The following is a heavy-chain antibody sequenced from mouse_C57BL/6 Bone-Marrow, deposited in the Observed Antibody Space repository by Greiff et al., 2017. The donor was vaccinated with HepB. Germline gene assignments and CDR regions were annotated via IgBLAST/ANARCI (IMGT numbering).Heavy chain of an antibody. J-gene: IGHJ2*01. V-gene: IGHV1-5*01. CDR2: IYPGNSDT. CDR1: GYTFTSYW. Sequence: VQLKQSGTVLARPGASVKMSCKTSGYTFTSYWMHWAKQRPGQGLEWIGAIYPGNSDTSYNQKFKGKAKLTAVTSASTAYMELSSLTNEDSAVYYCTKIPSHYYGSSQDFDYWGQGTTLTVSS. CDR3: TKIPSHYYGSSQDFDY. D-gene: IGHD1-1*01.